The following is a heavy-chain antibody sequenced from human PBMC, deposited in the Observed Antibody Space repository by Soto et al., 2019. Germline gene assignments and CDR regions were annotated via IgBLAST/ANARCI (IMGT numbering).Heavy chain of an antibody. CDR2: INHSGST. V-gene: IGHV4-34*01. J-gene: IGHJ4*02. Sequence: LETLSLTCAVYGGSFSGYYWSWIRQPPGKGLEWIGEINHSGSTNYNPSLKSRVTISVDTSKNQFSLKLSSVTAADTAVYYCARRSMIVVVTDFDYSGQGTLVTVSS. CDR1: GGSFSGYY. D-gene: IGHD3-22*01. CDR3: ARRSMIVVVTDFDY.